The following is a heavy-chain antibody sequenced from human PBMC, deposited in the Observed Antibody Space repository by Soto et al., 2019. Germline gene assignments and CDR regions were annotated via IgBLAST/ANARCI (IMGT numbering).Heavy chain of an antibody. CDR1: GYTFTDYY. V-gene: IGHV1-2*02. D-gene: IGHD2-8*02. J-gene: IGHJ3*02. CDR2: MNPKSGGA. Sequence: ASVKVSCKTSGYTFTDYYTHWVRQAPGQGLEWMGWMNPKSGGAYFAQKFQGRVTLTRDTSIGTAYIEVNSLTSDDTAVYFCTSQNTEQSDGLSDALDIWGQGTTVSVSS. CDR3: TSQNTEQSDGLSDALDI.